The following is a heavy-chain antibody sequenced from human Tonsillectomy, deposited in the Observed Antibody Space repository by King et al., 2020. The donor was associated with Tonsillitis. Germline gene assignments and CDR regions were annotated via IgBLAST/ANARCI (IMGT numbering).Heavy chain of an antibody. CDR3: GRLYHDQSGRIDY. V-gene: IGHV4-59*08. D-gene: IGHD3-16*01. CDR1: GDSISGYY. Sequence: QLQESGPGLVKPSETLSLICTVSGDSISGYYWTWIRQSPGKGLEYIGYIFYTGTTNYNPSLRSRVTILVDTSKNQFSLRLSSVTAADTAVYYCGRLYHDQSGRIDYWGQGTLVTVSS. J-gene: IGHJ4*02. CDR2: IFYTGTT.